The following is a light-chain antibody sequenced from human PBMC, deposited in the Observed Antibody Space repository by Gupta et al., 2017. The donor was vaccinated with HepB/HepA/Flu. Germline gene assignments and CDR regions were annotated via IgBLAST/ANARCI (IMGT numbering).Light chain of an antibody. CDR3: QQCDSLPIT. CDR1: EDIDIY. V-gene: IGKV1-33*01. J-gene: IGKJ5*01. Sequence: DIQLTQSPSSMSTSIGDRVTITCQASEDIDIYLSWYQQKPGKAPKLLIYDASNLEVGVPSRFSGSGSGTEFSFTISSLQPEDIATYYCQQCDSLPITFGQGTRLDIK. CDR2: DAS.